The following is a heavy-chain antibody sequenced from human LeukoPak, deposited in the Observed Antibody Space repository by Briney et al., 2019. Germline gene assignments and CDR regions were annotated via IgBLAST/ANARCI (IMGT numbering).Heavy chain of an antibody. J-gene: IGHJ6*03. D-gene: IGHD6-6*01. CDR1: GDSVSSNSAA. V-gene: IGHV6-1*01. Sequence: SQTLSLTCAISGDSVSSNSAAWNWIRQSPSRGLEWLGRTYYRSKWYNDYAVSVKSRITINPDTSKNQFSLQLNSVTPEDTAVYYCAKGQPVRTADYYYYYMDVWGKGTTVTVSS. CDR2: TYYRSKWYN. CDR3: AKGQPVRTADYYYYYMDV.